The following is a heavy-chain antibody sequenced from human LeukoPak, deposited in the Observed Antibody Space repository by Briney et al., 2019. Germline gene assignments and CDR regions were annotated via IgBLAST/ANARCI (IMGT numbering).Heavy chain of an antibody. CDR1: GFTFSSYG. Sequence: GGSLRLSCAASGFTFSSYGMNWVRQAPGQGLEWVPYISSTSGTIYYADSVEGRFTISRDNAKTSLFLQMDSLRDEDTAVYYCARDLWGTSGYRFDYWGQGTLVTVSS. CDR3: ARDLWGTSGYRFDY. V-gene: IGHV3-48*02. CDR2: ISSTSGTI. J-gene: IGHJ4*02. D-gene: IGHD3-22*01.